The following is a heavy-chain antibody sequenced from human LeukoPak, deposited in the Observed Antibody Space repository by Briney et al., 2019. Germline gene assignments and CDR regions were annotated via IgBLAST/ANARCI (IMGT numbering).Heavy chain of an antibody. CDR2: INHSGST. Sequence: PSETLSLTCALYGGSLSGYYWSWIRHPPGKGLEWIGEINHSGSTNYNPSLKSRVTISVDTPKNQLSLKLSSVTAADTAVYYCAREDTAMAYYFDYWGQGTLVTVSS. CDR3: AREDTAMAYYFDY. J-gene: IGHJ4*02. CDR1: GGSLSGYY. D-gene: IGHD5-18*01. V-gene: IGHV4-34*01.